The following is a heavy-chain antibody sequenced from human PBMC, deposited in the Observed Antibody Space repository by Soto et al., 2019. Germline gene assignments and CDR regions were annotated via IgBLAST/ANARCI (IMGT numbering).Heavy chain of an antibody. D-gene: IGHD5-12*01. CDR3: ARDCVDIVAGRGYYYYGMDV. V-gene: IGHV3-48*02. CDR2: ISSSSSTI. CDR1: GFTFSSYS. J-gene: IGHJ6*02. Sequence: GGSLRLSCAASGFTFSSYSMNWVRQAPGKGLEWVSYISSSSSTIYYADSVKGRFTISRDNAKNSLYLQMNSLRDEDTAVYYCARDCVDIVAGRGYYYYGMDVWGQGTTVTVSS.